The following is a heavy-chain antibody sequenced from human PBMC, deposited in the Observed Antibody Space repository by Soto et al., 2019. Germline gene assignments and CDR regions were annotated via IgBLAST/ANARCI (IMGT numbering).Heavy chain of an antibody. D-gene: IGHD2-2*01. CDR1: GFTFSSYA. CDR2: NSGSGGST. Sequence: PGGSLRLSCAASGFTFSSYAMSWVRQAPGKGLEWVSANSGSGGSTYYAESVKGRFTISRDNSKNTLYLQMNSLRAEDTAVYYCAREVADLYCSSTSCYDTGYYYYYGMDVWGQGTTVTVSS. CDR3: AREVADLYCSSTSCYDTGYYYYYGMDV. V-gene: IGHV3-23*01. J-gene: IGHJ6*02.